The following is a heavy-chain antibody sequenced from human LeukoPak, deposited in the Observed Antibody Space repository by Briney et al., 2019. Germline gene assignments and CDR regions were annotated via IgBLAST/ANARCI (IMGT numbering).Heavy chain of an antibody. CDR2: ISSSSSYT. CDR1: GFTFSDYY. CDR3: ASPSSEYGDYFDY. Sequence: GGSLRLSCAASGFTFSDYYMSWIRQAPGKGLEWVSYISSSSSYTNYADPVKGRFTISRDNAKNSLYLQMNSLRAEDTAVYYCASPSSEYGDYFDYWGQGTLVTVSS. V-gene: IGHV3-11*03. J-gene: IGHJ4*02. D-gene: IGHD4-17*01.